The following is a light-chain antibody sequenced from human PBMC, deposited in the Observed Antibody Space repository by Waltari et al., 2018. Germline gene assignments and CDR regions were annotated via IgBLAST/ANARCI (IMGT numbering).Light chain of an antibody. CDR1: QDIDDD. J-gene: IGKJ1*01. V-gene: IGKV5-2*01. CDR2: EAT. Sequence: ETTFTQSPAFISATPADQVTISCKVSQDIDDDINWYQQKPGEAVVFIVQEATTLVPGVSPRFSGSWYGRDFNLTINDVKSEDAAYYFCLQHDNFPWTFGQGTKMEIK. CDR3: LQHDNFPWT.